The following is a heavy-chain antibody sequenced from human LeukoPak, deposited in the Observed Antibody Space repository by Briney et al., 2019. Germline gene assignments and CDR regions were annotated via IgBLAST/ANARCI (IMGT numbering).Heavy chain of an antibody. V-gene: IGHV3-23*01. J-gene: IGHJ4*02. D-gene: IGHD2-8*01. CDR2: ISGSGGST. Sequence: GGSLRLSCAASGFTFSSYAMSWVRQAPGKGLERVSAISGSGGSTYYADSVKGRFTISRDNYKNTLYLQMNSLRAEDTAVYSCAKGIYCTNGVCYTIDYWGQGTLVTVSS. CDR1: GFTFSSYA. CDR3: AKGIYCTNGVCYTIDY.